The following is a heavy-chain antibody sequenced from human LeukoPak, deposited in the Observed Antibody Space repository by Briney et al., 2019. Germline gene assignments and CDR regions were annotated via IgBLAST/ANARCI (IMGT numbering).Heavy chain of an antibody. CDR1: GFTFSSYS. J-gene: IGHJ6*03. V-gene: IGHV3-21*01. D-gene: IGHD6-19*01. CDR3: ANAGYTSGWYDYYYMDV. Sequence: GGSLRLSCAASGFTFSSYSMNWVRQAPGKGLEWVSSISSSSSYIYYADSVKGRFTISRDNSKNTLYLQMNSLRAEDTAVYYCANAGYTSGWYDYYYMDVWDEGTTVTISS. CDR2: ISSSSSYI.